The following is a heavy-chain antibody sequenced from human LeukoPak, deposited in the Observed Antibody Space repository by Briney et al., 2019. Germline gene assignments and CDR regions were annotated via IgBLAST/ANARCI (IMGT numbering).Heavy chain of an antibody. CDR3: ARGTAAPRYSSGWYYY. CDR1: GYTFTGYY. V-gene: IGHV1-8*02. D-gene: IGHD6-19*01. CDR2: MNPNSGNT. Sequence: ASVKVSCKASGYTFTGYYMHWVRQATGQGLEWMGWMNPNSGNTGYAQKFQGRVTMTRNTSISTAYMELSSLRSEDTAVYYCARGTAAPRYSSGWYYYWGQGTLVTVSS. J-gene: IGHJ4*02.